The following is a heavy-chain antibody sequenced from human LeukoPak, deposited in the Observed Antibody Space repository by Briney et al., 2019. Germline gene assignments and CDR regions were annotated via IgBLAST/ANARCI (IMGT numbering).Heavy chain of an antibody. D-gene: IGHD3-22*01. CDR1: GFTFSSYA. CDR3: AKDLGVTMIVVVIRGSDY. Sequence: GGSLRLSCAASGFTFSSYAMSWVRQAPGKGLEWVSAISGSGGSTYYTNSVKGRFTISRDNSKNTLYLQMNSLRAEDTAVYYCAKDLGVTMIVVVIRGSDYWGQGTQVTVSS. J-gene: IGHJ4*02. V-gene: IGHV3-23*01. CDR2: ISGSGGST.